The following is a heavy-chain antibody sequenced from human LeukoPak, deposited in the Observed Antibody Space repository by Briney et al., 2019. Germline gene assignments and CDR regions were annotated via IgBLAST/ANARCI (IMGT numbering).Heavy chain of an antibody. J-gene: IGHJ4*02. D-gene: IGHD2-15*01. CDR2: ITTRSSYI. Sequence: GGSLRLSCAASGFTFSSYSMNWVRQAPGKGLEWVSSITTRSSYIYYADSVKGRFTISRDDAKSSLYLQMSSLRAEDTAVYYCAKELYCSGGSCNYWGQGTLVTVSS. CDR3: AKELYCSGGSCNY. V-gene: IGHV3-21*01. CDR1: GFTFSSYS.